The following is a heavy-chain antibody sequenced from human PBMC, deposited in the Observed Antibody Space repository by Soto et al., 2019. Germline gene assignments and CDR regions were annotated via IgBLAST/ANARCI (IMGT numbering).Heavy chain of an antibody. CDR2: VWHDGGNK. CDR1: GFTFSTYG. V-gene: IGHV3-33*01. CDR3: ARHQVDQWYFDL. J-gene: IGHJ2*01. D-gene: IGHD2-2*01. Sequence: QVQLVESGGGVVQPGRSLRLSCAASGFTFSTYGMHWVRQAAGKGLEWVAVVWHDGGNKYYAESVKGRFTISRDNSKNTRYMQRNSLRVEDPAVYYCARHQVDQWYFDLWGRATLVTVSS.